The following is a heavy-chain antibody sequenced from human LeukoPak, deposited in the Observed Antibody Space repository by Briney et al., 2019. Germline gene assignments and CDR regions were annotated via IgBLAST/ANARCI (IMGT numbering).Heavy chain of an antibody. D-gene: IGHD6-13*01. CDR3: ARGYSSSWYYDDY. Sequence: GGSLRLSCAASGFTFSSYSMNWVRQAPGKGLEWVSSISSSSSYIHYADSVKGRFTISRDNAKNSLYLQMNSLRAEDTAVYYCARGYSSSWYYDDYWGQGTLVTVSS. CDR1: GFTFSSYS. CDR2: ISSSSSYI. V-gene: IGHV3-21*01. J-gene: IGHJ4*02.